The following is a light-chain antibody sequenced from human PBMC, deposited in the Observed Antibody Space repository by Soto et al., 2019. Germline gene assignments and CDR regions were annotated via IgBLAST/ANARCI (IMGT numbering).Light chain of an antibody. CDR1: SSDVGGYNY. J-gene: IGLJ2*01. V-gene: IGLV2-14*01. CDR2: EVS. Sequence: QSALTQPASVSGSPGQSITISCTGTSSDVGGYNYVSWYQQHPGKAPKLMIYEVSNRPSGVSNRFSGSKSGNTASLTISGPQAEDEGDYYCSSYTSSSTVVFGGGTKVTVL. CDR3: SSYTSSSTVV.